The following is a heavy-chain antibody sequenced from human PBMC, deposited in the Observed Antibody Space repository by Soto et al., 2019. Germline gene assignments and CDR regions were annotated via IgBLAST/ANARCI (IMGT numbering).Heavy chain of an antibody. V-gene: IGHV3-48*01. Sequence: GGSLRLSCAASGFTFSSYSMNWVRKATGKGLELVSYISSSSSTIYYADSVKGRFTISRDNAKNSLYLQMNSLRAEDMAVYYCARDTRDGYYFEYWGQGILVTVSS. CDR2: ISSSSSTI. D-gene: IGHD1-26*01. CDR3: ARDTRDGYYFEY. CDR1: GFTFSSYS. J-gene: IGHJ4*02.